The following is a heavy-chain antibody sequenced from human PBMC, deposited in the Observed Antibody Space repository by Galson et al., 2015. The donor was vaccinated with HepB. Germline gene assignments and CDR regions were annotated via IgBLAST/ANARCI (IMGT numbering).Heavy chain of an antibody. Sequence: ETLSLTCTVSGGSISSSAYYWGWIRQPPGKGLEWIGIIYYSGTTYYNPSLKSQVAISVDTSKNQFSLKLSSVTAADTALYYCARQNYADYDRGGNYFDYWGLGTLVTVSS. CDR3: ARQNYADYDRGGNYFDY. D-gene: IGHD4-17*01. CDR1: GGSISSSAYY. J-gene: IGHJ4*02. CDR2: IYYSGTT. V-gene: IGHV4-39*01.